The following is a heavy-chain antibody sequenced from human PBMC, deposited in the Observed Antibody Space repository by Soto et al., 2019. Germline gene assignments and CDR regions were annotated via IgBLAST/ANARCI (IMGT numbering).Heavy chain of an antibody. V-gene: IGHV1-18*01. CDR2: VSGYNGHT. Sequence: QIQLVQSGGEVRKPGASVKVSCKAPGYSFTTYGISWVRQAPGQGPEWMGWVSGYNGHTKYAQKFQGRVTMTTDTSTSTVYMDLRSLRSDDTAVYYCAREGEMPYYYYGLDVWGQGTTVTVSS. CDR1: GYSFTTYG. J-gene: IGHJ6*02. D-gene: IGHD3-16*01. CDR3: AREGEMPYYYYGLDV.